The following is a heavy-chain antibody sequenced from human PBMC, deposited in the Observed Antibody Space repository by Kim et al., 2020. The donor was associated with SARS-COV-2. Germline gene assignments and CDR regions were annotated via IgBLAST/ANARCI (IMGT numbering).Heavy chain of an antibody. J-gene: IGHJ4*01. Sequence: GGSLRLSCAASGFTFSSYAMHWVRQAPGKGLEWVAVISYDGSNKYYADSVKGRFTISRDNSKNTLYLQMNSLRAEDTAVYYCARASYDSSGYYLHFDYWG. V-gene: IGHV3-30-3*01. CDR2: ISYDGSNK. CDR3: ARASYDSSGYYLHFDY. D-gene: IGHD3-22*01. CDR1: GFTFSSYA.